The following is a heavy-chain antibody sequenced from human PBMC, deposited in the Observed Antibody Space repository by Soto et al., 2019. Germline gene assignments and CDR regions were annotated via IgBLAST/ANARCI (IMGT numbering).Heavy chain of an antibody. Sequence: QLQLQESGPGLVKPSETLSLTCTVSGGSISSSSYYWGWIRQPPGKGLEWIGSIYYSGSTYYNPSLKSPVTISVDKSKNQFSLKLSSVTAADTAVYYCARLEGLATISYYFDYWGQGPLVTLSS. V-gene: IGHV4-39*01. D-gene: IGHD5-12*01. J-gene: IGHJ4*02. CDR3: ARLEGLATISYYFDY. CDR2: IYYSGST. CDR1: GGSISSSSYY.